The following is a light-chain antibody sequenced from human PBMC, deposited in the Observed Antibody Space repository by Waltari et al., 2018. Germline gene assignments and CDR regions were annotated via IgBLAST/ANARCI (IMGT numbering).Light chain of an antibody. Sequence: EIVLTQSPGTLSLSPGERATLSCRASHSVSSRYLAWYQQKPGQTPRVLIHGASNRATGIPDRFSGSGSGTDFTLTISRVEPEDFAVYYCQQYGSSPWTFGQGTKVEIK. CDR3: QQYGSSPWT. V-gene: IGKV3-20*01. CDR2: GAS. CDR1: HSVSSRY. J-gene: IGKJ1*01.